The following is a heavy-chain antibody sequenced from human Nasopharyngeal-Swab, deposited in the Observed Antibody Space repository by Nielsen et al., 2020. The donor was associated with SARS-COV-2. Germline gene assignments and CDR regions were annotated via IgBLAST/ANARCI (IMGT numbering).Heavy chain of an antibody. CDR3: ARVGIAAAGSGLVRGDY. CDR2: ISAYNGNT. CDR1: GYTFTSYG. D-gene: IGHD6-13*01. J-gene: IGHJ4*02. Sequence: VSVKVSCKASGYTFTSYGISWVRQAPGQGLEWMGWISAYNGNTNYAQKLQGRVTMTTDTSTSTAYMELRSLRSDDTAVYYCARVGIAAAGSGLVRGDYWGQGTLVTVSS. V-gene: IGHV1-18*01.